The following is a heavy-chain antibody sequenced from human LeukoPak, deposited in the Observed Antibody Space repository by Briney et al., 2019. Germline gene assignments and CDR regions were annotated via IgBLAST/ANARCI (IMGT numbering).Heavy chain of an antibody. CDR3: ARVAASAAGPYDY. CDR1: GFPVNINY. CDR2: IYNGAGT. V-gene: IGHV3-53*01. J-gene: IGHJ4*02. Sequence: GGSLRLSCAASGFPVNINYMSWVRQARGKGLEWVSIIYNGAGTYYTDSVKGRFIISRDNSKNTLYLQMNSLRVEDTAVYYCARVAASAAGPYDYWGQGTLVTVSS. D-gene: IGHD6-13*01.